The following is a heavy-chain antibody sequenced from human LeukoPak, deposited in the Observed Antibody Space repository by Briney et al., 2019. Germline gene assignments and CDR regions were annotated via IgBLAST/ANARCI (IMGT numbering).Heavy chain of an antibody. J-gene: IGHJ4*02. CDR2: VYHSWST. CDR3: ARDLPGSGVNCDQ. CDR1: GYSISNSYW. Sequence: PSGTLSLTCAVSGYSISNSYWWTWVRHPPGKGLGWIWEVYHSWSTNYNPSLKRRVTISVDNPNNQFSLGLSSLTAADTAVYYCARDLPGSGVNCDQWGQGTLVTVSS. V-gene: IGHV4-4*02. D-gene: IGHD3-10*01.